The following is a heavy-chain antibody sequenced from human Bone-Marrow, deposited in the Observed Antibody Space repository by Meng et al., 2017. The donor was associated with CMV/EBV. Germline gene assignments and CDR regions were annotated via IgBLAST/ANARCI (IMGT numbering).Heavy chain of an antibody. V-gene: IGHV1-2*02. J-gene: IGHJ5*02. CDR2: INPNSGGT. Sequence: ASVKVSCKASGYTFTGYYMHWVRQAPGQGLEWMGWINPNSGGTNYAQKLQGRVTMTRDTSISTAYMELSRLRSDDTAVYYCARDFELSGWPLHPWGQGTLVTVSS. CDR1: GYTFTGYY. D-gene: IGHD6-19*01. CDR3: ARDFELSGWPLHP.